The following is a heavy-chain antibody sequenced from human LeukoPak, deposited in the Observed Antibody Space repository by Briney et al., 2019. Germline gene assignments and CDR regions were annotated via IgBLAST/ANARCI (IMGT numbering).Heavy chain of an antibody. J-gene: IGHJ4*02. D-gene: IGHD2-2*01. Sequence: PSETLSLTCAVYGGSFSGYYWSWIRQPPGKGLEWIGEINHSGSTNYNPSLKSRVTISVDTSKNQFSLKLSSVTAADTAVYYCATSLAQCSSCPFDYWGQGTLVTVSS. V-gene: IGHV4-34*01. CDR1: GGSFSGYY. CDR2: INHSGST. CDR3: ATSLAQCSSCPFDY.